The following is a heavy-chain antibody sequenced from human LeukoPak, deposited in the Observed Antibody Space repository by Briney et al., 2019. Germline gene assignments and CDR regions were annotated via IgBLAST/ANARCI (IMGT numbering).Heavy chain of an antibody. Sequence: ASVKVSCEASGYTFTSYYMHWVRQAPGQGLEWMGIINPSGGSTSYAQKFQGRVTMTRDTSTSTVYMELSSLRSEDTAVYYCATEALYYYVSSGYTFDYWGQGTLVTVSS. CDR1: GYTFTSYY. CDR3: ATEALYYYVSSGYTFDY. V-gene: IGHV1-46*03. D-gene: IGHD3-22*01. CDR2: INPSGGST. J-gene: IGHJ4*02.